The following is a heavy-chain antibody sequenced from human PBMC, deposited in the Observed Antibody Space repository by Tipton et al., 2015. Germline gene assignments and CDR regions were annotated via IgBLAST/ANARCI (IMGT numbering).Heavy chain of an antibody. Sequence: LSLTCNVSGVSVTSGSYYWSWVRQAPGKGLEWVSVIYIGGGTYYADSVQGRFSISRDNFRSTLYLQMNSLRADDTAFYYCTKNWTSDSWGQGTLVTVSS. J-gene: IGHJ5*01. CDR1: GVSVTSGSYY. CDR2: IYIGGGT. D-gene: IGHD1-1*01. V-gene: IGHV3-53*01. CDR3: TKNWTSDS.